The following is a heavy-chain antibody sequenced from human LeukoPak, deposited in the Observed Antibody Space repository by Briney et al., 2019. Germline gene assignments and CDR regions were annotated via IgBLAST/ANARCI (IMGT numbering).Heavy chain of an antibody. D-gene: IGHD6-6*01. CDR2: ISYSGST. CDR3: ARGGSRSYTSSTLDY. V-gene: IGHV4-59*12. CDR1: GGSITVYY. Sequence: SETLSLTCSVSGGSITVYYWNWIRQSPGKGLEWIGSISYSGSTNYNPSLKSRVTISIDTPKNRFSLKVSSVIAADTAMYYCARGGSRSYTSSTLDYWGQGTLVTVSS. J-gene: IGHJ4*02.